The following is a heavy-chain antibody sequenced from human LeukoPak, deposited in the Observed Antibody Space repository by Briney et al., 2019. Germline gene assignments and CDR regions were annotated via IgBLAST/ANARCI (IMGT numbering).Heavy chain of an antibody. CDR1: GYTLTELS. CDR3: ARYFYDFWSGYFALSGMDV. J-gene: IGHJ6*02. D-gene: IGHD3-3*01. Sequence: ASVKVSCKVSGYTLTELSMHWVRQAPGKGLEWMGGFDPEDGETIYAQKFQGRVTITADESTSTAYMELSSLRSEDTAVYYCARYFYDFWSGYFALSGMDVWGQGTTVTVSS. CDR2: FDPEDGET. V-gene: IGHV1-24*01.